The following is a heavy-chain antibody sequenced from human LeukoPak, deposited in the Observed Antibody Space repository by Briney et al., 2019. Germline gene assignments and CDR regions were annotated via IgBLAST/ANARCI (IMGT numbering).Heavy chain of an antibody. D-gene: IGHD3-10*01. V-gene: IGHV3-21*01. CDR2: ISNCGSSR. CDR1: GFTFSSYS. Sequence: GGSLRLSCAASGFTFSSYSMNWVRQAPGKGLEWVSSISNCGSSRYYADSVKGRFTIYRDNAKNSLYLQMNSLRAEDTAVYYCARAVDYYDAFDIWGQGTMVTVSS. CDR3: ARAVDYYDAFDI. J-gene: IGHJ3*02.